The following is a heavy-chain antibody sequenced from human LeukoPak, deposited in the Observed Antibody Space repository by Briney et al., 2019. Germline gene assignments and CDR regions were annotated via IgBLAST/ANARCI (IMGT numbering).Heavy chain of an antibody. V-gene: IGHV3-48*01. CDR2: INSSSTTI. CDR3: ARDHHRRHYDSQARDTFDI. Sequence: GGSLRLSCAASGFTVSSNYMSWVGQAPGKGLEWVSYINSSSTTIYYTDSVKGRSTISRDNAKNSLYLQMNSLRAEDTAVYYCARDHHRRHYDSQARDTFDIWGQGTMVTVSS. J-gene: IGHJ3*02. CDR1: GFTVSSNY. D-gene: IGHD3-22*01.